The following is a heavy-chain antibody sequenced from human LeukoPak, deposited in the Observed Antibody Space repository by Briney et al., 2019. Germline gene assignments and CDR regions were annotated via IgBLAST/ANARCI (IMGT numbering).Heavy chain of an antibody. CDR3: ARQLLDRTRGYYYDSSGQPDY. J-gene: IGHJ4*02. Sequence: ASVKVSCKASGYTFTSYGISWVRQAPGQGLEWMGWISAYNGKTNYAQKLQGRVTMTTDTSTSTAYMELRSLRSDDTAVYYCARQLLDRTRGYYYDSSGQPDYWGQGTLVTVSS. V-gene: IGHV1-18*01. CDR2: ISAYNGKT. D-gene: IGHD3-22*01. CDR1: GYTFTSYG.